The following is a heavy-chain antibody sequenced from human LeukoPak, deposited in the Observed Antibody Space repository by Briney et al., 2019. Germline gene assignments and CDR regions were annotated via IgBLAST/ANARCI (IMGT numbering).Heavy chain of an antibody. J-gene: IGHJ4*02. CDR3: ARDPSNTSGWSPYFDY. D-gene: IGHD6-13*01. CDR2: ISAYNRDT. V-gene: IGHV1-18*04. CDR1: GYTYTNHG. Sequence: ASVTVSCTASGYTYTNHGITWVRQAPGQGLEWMGWISAYNRDTKYAQNFQGRVTLITESSTNTAYMELRSLRSDDTAVYYCARDPSNTSGWSPYFDYWGQGTLVSVSA.